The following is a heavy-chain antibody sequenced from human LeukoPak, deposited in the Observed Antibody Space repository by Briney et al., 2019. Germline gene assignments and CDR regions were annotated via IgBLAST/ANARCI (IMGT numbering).Heavy chain of an antibody. V-gene: IGHV4-39*01. CDR3: ARDYGYLSVALDY. J-gene: IGHJ4*02. Sequence: SETLSLTCTVPGGSISSSSYYWGWIRQPPGKGLEWIGSIYYSGSTYYNPSLKSRVTISVDTSKNQFSLKLSSVTAADTAVYYCARDYGYLSVALDYWGQGTLVTVSS. D-gene: IGHD5-18*01. CDR2: IYYSGST. CDR1: GGSISSSSYY.